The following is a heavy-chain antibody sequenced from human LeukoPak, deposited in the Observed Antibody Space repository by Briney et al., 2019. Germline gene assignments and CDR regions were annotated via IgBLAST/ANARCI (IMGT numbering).Heavy chain of an antibody. J-gene: IGHJ5*02. CDR1: GFTFTSHW. CDR2: IKQDGNEK. V-gene: IGHV3-7*01. CDR3: ARGFYDGVNWFDP. Sequence: GGSLRLSCGASGFTFTSHWLSWVRQAPGKGLEWVANIKQDGNEKYYVESVKGRFIISRDNAKNSLYLQMNSLRAEDTAVYYCARGFYDGVNWFDPWGQGTLVTVSS. D-gene: IGHD5/OR15-5a*01.